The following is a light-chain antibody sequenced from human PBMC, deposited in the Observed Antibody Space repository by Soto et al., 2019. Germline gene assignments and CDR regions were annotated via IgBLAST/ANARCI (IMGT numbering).Light chain of an antibody. CDR3: QSYDSSLSAV. CDR1: SSNIGAGYD. Sequence: QSVLTQPPSVSGAPGQRVTISCTGSSSNIGAGYDVHWCQQLPGTAPKLLIYGNSNRPSGVPDRFSGSKSGTSASLAITGLQAEDEADYYCQSYDSSLSAVFGTGTKVTVL. V-gene: IGLV1-40*01. J-gene: IGLJ1*01. CDR2: GNS.